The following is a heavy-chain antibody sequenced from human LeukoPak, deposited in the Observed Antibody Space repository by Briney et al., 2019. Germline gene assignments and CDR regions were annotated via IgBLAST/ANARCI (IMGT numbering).Heavy chain of an antibody. D-gene: IGHD4-11*01. CDR2: IYYSGST. CDR1: GGSISSYY. CDR3: ARGHDYSYYFDY. V-gene: IGHV4-59*12. J-gene: IGHJ4*02. Sequence: SETLSLTCTVSGGSISSYYWSWIRQPPGKGLEWIGYIYYSGSTNYNPSLESRVTISVDTSKNQFSLKLSSVTAADTAVYYCARGHDYSYYFDYWGQGTLVTVSS.